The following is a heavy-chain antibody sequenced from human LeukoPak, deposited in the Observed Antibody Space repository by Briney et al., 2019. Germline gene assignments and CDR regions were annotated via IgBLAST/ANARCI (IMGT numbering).Heavy chain of an antibody. J-gene: IGHJ4*02. D-gene: IGHD2-2*01. V-gene: IGHV3-48*04. Sequence: GGSLRLSCAASGFTFSSYSMNWVRQAPGKGLEWVSYISSSGSTIYYADSVKGRFTISRDNAKNSLYLQMNSLRAEDTAVYYCARASWSCSSTSCYGGVDYWGQGTLVTVSS. CDR2: ISSSGSTI. CDR1: GFTFSSYS. CDR3: ARASWSCSSTSCYGGVDY.